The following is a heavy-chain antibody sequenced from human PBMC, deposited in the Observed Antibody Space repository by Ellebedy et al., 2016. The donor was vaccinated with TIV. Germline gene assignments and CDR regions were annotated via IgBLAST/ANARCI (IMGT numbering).Heavy chain of an antibody. D-gene: IGHD6-6*01. J-gene: IGHJ6*02. CDR2: LYYSGST. Sequence: SETLSLXXTVSGGSISSSSSYWGWIRQPPGKGLEWIGSLYYSGSTYYNPSLKSRVTISVDTSKNQFSLKLSSVTAADTALYYCARLAYSSSSRDYYYGMDVWGQGTTVTVSS. CDR1: GGSISSSSSY. CDR3: ARLAYSSSSRDYYYGMDV. V-gene: IGHV4-39*01.